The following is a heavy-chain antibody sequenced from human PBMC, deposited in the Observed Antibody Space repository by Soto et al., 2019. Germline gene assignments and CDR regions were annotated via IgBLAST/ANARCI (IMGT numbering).Heavy chain of an antibody. J-gene: IGHJ5*02. V-gene: IGHV3-23*01. CDR2: TTGGGIGP. CDR1: GFPFINYA. CDR3: AKVPDGVNSNSPYH. D-gene: IGHD2-8*02. Sequence: EVQLLESGGGLVQPGESLKLACAASGFPFINYAMSWVRQAPGKGLEWVSTTGGGIGPYYAASVKGRFTISRDNPKNTLYLQLNSLRVEGTAVYYCAKVPDGVNSNSPYHWGQGTLVTVSS.